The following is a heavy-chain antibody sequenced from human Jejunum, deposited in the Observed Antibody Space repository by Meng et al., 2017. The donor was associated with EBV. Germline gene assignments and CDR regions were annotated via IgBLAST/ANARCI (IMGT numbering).Heavy chain of an antibody. CDR1: GFTFSISW. V-gene: IGHV3-15*07. CDR2: IKSKSDGGTT. D-gene: IGHD2-2*02. J-gene: IGHJ4*02. Sequence: EVQLLESGGGLVKPGGSLRLSWSASGFTFSISWMNWVRQAPGKGLEWVGLIKSKSDGGTTDYAAPVKGRFTISRDDSENTLSLQLNSLQTEDTGVYYCTTGYTGAPHDGDWGQGPLGTVGS. CDR3: TTGYTGAPHDGD.